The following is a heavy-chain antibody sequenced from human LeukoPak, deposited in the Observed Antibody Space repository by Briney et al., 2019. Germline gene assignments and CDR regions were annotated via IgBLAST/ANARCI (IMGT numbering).Heavy chain of an antibody. CDR1: GFSFSDYG. CDR3: ARSIPYGTTWYGRSDY. CDR2: MWFDGSNE. Sequence: TGGSLRLSCTASGFSFSDYGMHWVRQAPGKGLEWVAVMWFDGSNEFYADSVKGRFTISRDNSKNTLYLQMNSLRAEDTAIYYCARSIPYGTTWYGRSDYWGQGTLVTVSS. D-gene: IGHD6-13*01. V-gene: IGHV3-33*01. J-gene: IGHJ4*02.